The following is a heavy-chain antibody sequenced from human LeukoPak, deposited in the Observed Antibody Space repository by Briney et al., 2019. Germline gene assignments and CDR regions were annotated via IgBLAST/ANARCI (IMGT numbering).Heavy chain of an antibody. J-gene: IGHJ4*02. D-gene: IGHD3-3*01. CDR2: IYYSGST. Sequence: PSETLSLTCTVSGGSISSSSYYWGWIRQPPGKGLEWIGSIYYSGSTYYNPSLKSRVTISVDTSKNQFSLKLSSVTAADTAVYYCVHSRITIFGVVPSEVDYWGQGTLVTVSS. CDR1: GGSISSSSYY. V-gene: IGHV4-39*01. CDR3: VHSRITIFGVVPSEVDY.